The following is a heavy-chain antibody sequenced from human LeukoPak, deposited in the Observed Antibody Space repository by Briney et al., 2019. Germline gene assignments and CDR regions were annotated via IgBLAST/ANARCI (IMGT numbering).Heavy chain of an antibody. J-gene: IGHJ5*02. Sequence: PSETLSLTCTVSGGSISSYYWSWIRQPPGKGLEWIGNIYYSGSTNYNPSLKSRVTISVDTSKNQFSLKLSSVTAADTAVYYCARETYYYDSSGYYPWGQGTLVTVSS. D-gene: IGHD3-22*01. CDR2: IYYSGST. CDR3: ARETYYYDSSGYYP. CDR1: GGSISSYY. V-gene: IGHV4-59*01.